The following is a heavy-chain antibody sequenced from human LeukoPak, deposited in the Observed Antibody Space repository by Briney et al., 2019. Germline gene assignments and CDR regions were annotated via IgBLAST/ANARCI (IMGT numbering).Heavy chain of an antibody. CDR2: IWYDGSNK. D-gene: IGHD2-8*01. CDR1: GFTFSSYG. Sequence: PGGSLRLSCAASGFTFSSYGMHWVRQAPGKGLEWVAVIWYDGSNKYYADSVKGPFTISRDNSKNTLYLQMNSLRAEDTAVYYCARDSRDCTNGVCPFDYWGQGTLVTVSS. J-gene: IGHJ4*02. CDR3: ARDSRDCTNGVCPFDY. V-gene: IGHV3-33*01.